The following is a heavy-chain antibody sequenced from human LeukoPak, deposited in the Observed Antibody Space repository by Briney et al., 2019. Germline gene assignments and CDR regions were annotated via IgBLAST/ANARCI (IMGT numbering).Heavy chain of an antibody. CDR3: ARVSRGYSYGAIDY. D-gene: IGHD5-18*01. Sequence: SETLSLTCTVSGGSISSYYWSWIRQPPGKGLEWIGYIYYSGSTNYNPSLESRVTISVDTSKNQFSLKLSSVTAADTAVYYCARVSRGYSYGAIDYWGQGTLVSVSS. J-gene: IGHJ4*02. CDR1: GGSISSYY. V-gene: IGHV4-59*08. CDR2: IYYSGST.